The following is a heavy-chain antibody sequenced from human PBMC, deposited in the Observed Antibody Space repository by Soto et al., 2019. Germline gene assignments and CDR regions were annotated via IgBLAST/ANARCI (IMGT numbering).Heavy chain of an antibody. CDR2: ITSKSSTI. CDR3: AREKEPCSDTTCYSGPFEY. CDR1: GFPFSTYT. Sequence: SLRLSCAASGFPFSTYTMNWVRQAPGKGLEWISYITSKSSTIKYADSVKGRFTVSRDNAKSSLYLQLNSLTDEDTAVYYCAREKEPCSDTTCYSGPFEYWGQGTLVTVSS. J-gene: IGHJ4*02. D-gene: IGHD2-21*01. V-gene: IGHV3-48*02.